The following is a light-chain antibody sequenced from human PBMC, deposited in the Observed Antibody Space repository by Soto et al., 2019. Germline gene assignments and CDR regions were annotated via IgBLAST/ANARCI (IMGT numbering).Light chain of an antibody. J-gene: IGKJ1*01. CDR3: QHYGSSPWT. CDR2: DTS. Sequence: EIVLTQSPATLSLSPGERATLSCGASQTVGSTYLAWYHQKPGLAPRLLIYDTSSRATGILDRFSGSGSGTDFTLTISRLEPEDFAVYSCQHYGSSPWTFGQGAKVEIK. V-gene: IGKV3D-20*01. CDR1: QTVGSTY.